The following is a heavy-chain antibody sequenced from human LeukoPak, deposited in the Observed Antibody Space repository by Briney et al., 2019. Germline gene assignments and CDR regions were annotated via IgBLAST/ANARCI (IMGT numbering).Heavy chain of an antibody. Sequence: PGRSLRLSCSASGFTFGDYTVSWARQAPGKGLEWVGFTRHKAYNGASGYTEYAASVRGRFTISRDDSKAIAYLQMNSLRTEDTAMYYCARGYYGSGTYYTDYWGQGSLVTVSS. CDR2: TRHKAYNGASGYT. V-gene: IGHV3-49*04. D-gene: IGHD3-10*01. CDR1: GFTFGDYT. CDR3: ARGYYGSGTYYTDY. J-gene: IGHJ4*02.